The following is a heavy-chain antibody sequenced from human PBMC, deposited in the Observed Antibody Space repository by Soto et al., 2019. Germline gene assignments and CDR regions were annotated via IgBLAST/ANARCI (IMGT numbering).Heavy chain of an antibody. V-gene: IGHV3-23*01. CDR2: ISGSGGST. CDR3: AKDRSSWYGEGY. D-gene: IGHD6-13*01. J-gene: IGHJ4*02. CDR1: GFTFSSYA. Sequence: LSLSCAASGFTFSSYAMSWVRQAPGKGLEWVSAISGSGGSTYYADSVKGRFTISRDNSKNTLYLQMNSLRAEDTAVYYCAKDRSSWYGEGYWGQGTLVTVSS.